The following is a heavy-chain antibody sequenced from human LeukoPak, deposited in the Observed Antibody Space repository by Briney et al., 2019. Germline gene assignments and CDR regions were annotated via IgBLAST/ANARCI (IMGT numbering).Heavy chain of an antibody. CDR1: GFTFSSYE. D-gene: IGHD1-26*01. Sequence: GGSLRLSCAASGFTFSSYEMNWVRQAPGKGLEWVSYISSSGSTIYYADSVKGRFTISRDNAKNSLYLQMNSLRAEDTAVYYCARDNSRATTNDASDIWGQGTMVTVSS. V-gene: IGHV3-48*03. CDR3: ARDNSRATTNDASDI. J-gene: IGHJ3*02. CDR2: ISSSGSTI.